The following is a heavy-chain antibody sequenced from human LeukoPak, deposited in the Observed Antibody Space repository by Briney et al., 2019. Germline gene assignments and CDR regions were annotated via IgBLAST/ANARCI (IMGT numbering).Heavy chain of an antibody. CDR2: IYYSGST. V-gene: IGHV4-59*12. Sequence: PSETLSLTCTVSGGSISSYYWSWIRQPPGKGLEWIGYIYYSGSTNYNPSLKSRVTISVDTSKNQFSLKLSSVTAADTAVYYCAREVPAALDYWGQGTLVTVSS. D-gene: IGHD2-2*01. CDR1: GGSISSYY. CDR3: AREVPAALDY. J-gene: IGHJ4*02.